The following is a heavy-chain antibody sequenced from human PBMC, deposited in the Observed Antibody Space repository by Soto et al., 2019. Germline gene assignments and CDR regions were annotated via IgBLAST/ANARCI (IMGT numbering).Heavy chain of an antibody. D-gene: IGHD3-3*01. J-gene: IGHJ4*02. V-gene: IGHV1-18*04. Sequence: QVQLVQSGAEVKKPGASVKVSCKASGYTFTSYGISWVRQAPGQGLEWMGWISAYNGNTNYAQTLQGRVTMPTDTSTSTAYMELRSLRCDDTAVYYCARGQSYEFWSGYCQPSAFDYWGQGTLVSVSS. CDR2: ISAYNGNT. CDR3: ARGQSYEFWSGYCQPSAFDY. CDR1: GYTFTSYG.